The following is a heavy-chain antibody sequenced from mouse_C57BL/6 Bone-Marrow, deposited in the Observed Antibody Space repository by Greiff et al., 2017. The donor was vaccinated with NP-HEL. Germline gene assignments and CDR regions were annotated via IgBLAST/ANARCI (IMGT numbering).Heavy chain of an antibody. CDR2: IYPGNSDT. D-gene: IGHD2-2*01. CDR3: TREASYYGYDMDY. V-gene: IGHV1-5*01. CDR1: GYTFTSYW. Sequence: EVQLQQSGTVLARPGASVKMSCKTSGYTFTSYWMHWVKQRPGQGLEWIGAIYPGNSDTSYNQKFKGKAILTAVTSASTAYMELSSLTNEDSAVYYCTREASYYGYDMDYWGQGTSVTVSS. J-gene: IGHJ4*01.